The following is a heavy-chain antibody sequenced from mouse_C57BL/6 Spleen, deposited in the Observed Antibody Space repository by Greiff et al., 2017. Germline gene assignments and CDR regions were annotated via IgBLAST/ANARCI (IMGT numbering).Heavy chain of an antibody. J-gene: IGHJ1*03. CDR2: IDPSDSYT. Sequence: QVQLQQPGAELVMPGASVKLSCKASGYTFTSYWMHWVKQRPGQGLEWIGEIDPSDSYTNYNQKFKGKSTLTVDKSSSTAYMQLSSLTSEDSAVYYCARTLITTVVHWYFDVWGTGTTVTVSS. V-gene: IGHV1-69*01. D-gene: IGHD1-1*01. CDR3: ARTLITTVVHWYFDV. CDR1: GYTFTSYW.